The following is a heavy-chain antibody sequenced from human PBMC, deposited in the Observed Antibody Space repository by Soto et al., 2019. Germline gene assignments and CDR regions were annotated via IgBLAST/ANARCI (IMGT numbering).Heavy chain of an antibody. J-gene: IGHJ5*02. CDR2: ISYDGSNK. CDR3: ARDAAAGTMVNWFDP. Sequence: GGSLRLSCAASGFTFSSYAMHWVRQAPGKGLEWVAVISYDGSNKYYADSVKGRFTISRDNSKNTLYLQMNSLRAEDTAVYYCARDAAAGTMVNWFDPWGQGTLVTVSS. V-gene: IGHV3-30-3*01. CDR1: GFTFSSYA. D-gene: IGHD6-13*01.